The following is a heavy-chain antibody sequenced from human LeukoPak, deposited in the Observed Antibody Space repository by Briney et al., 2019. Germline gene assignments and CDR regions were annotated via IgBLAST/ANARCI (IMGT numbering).Heavy chain of an antibody. D-gene: IGHD5-12*01. CDR1: GFTFTTNA. V-gene: IGHV3-23*01. Sequence: GGSLRLSCAASGFTFTTNAMSWVRQTPGKGLEWVSAISGRTGATYYADSEKGRFTISRDNSKSTLYLQMDSLRAEDTAVYYCAKCGNSGCHLIDYWGQGTLVTVSS. J-gene: IGHJ4*02. CDR3: AKCGNSGCHLIDY. CDR2: ISGRTGAT.